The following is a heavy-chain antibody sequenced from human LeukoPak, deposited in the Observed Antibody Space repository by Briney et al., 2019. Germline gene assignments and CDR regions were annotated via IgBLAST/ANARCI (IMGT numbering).Heavy chain of an antibody. J-gene: IGHJ3*02. CDR3: ARESYCSGGSCYSGRAFDI. V-gene: IGHV3-48*01. CDR1: GFTFSSYS. D-gene: IGHD2-15*01. Sequence: GGSLRLSCAASGFTFSSYSMNWVRQAPGKGLEWVSYIRSSSSTIYYADSVKGRFTISRDNAKNSLYLQMNSLRAEDTAVYYCARESYCSGGSCYSGRAFDIWGQGTMVTVSS. CDR2: IRSSSSTI.